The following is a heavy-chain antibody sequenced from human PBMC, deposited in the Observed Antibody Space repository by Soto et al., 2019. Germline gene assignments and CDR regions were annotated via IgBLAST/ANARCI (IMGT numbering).Heavy chain of an antibody. CDR2: ISAYNGNT. CDR1: GYTFTSYG. V-gene: IGHV1-18*01. CDR3: ARVPFNDNYGDHGKFDP. D-gene: IGHD4-17*01. Sequence: ASVKVSCKASGYTFTSYGISWVRQAPGQGLEWMGWISAYNGNTNYAQKLQGRVTMTTDTSTSTAYMELRSLRSDDTAVYYCARVPFNDNYGDHGKFDPWGQGTLVTVSS. J-gene: IGHJ5*02.